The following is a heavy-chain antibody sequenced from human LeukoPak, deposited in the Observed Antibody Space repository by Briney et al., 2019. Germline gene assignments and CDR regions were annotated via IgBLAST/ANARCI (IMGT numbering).Heavy chain of an antibody. Sequence: PSETLSLTCTVSGGSISNYWWSWIRQPPGKGLEWIGYVFDSGGANYNPSLKSRVTISVDTSKKQFSLKLSSVTAADTAVYYCARGYSSSWNYFDYWGQGTLVTVSS. V-gene: IGHV4-59*01. D-gene: IGHD6-13*01. CDR1: GGSISNYW. J-gene: IGHJ4*02. CDR3: ARGYSSSWNYFDY. CDR2: VFDSGGA.